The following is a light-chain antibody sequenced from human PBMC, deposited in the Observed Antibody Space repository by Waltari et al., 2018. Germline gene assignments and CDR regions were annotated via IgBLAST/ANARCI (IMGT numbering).Light chain of an antibody. CDR3: QQLIDYPLT. J-gene: IGKJ4*01. Sequence: DIQLTQSPPFLSASVGDRVTITGRASQGISSSFAWYQQKPGKATKLLIYAASTLQSGVPSRFSGSGSGTEFTLTISSLQPEDFATYYCQQLIDYPLTFGGGTKVEIK. V-gene: IGKV1-9*01. CDR2: AAS. CDR1: QGISSS.